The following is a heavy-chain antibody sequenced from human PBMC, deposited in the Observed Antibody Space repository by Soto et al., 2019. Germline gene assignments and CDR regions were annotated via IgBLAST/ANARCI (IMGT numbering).Heavy chain of an antibody. CDR1: GFTFSSYG. Sequence: GGSLRLSCAASGFTFSSYGMHWVRQAPGKGLEWVSTISGSFGSTYYADPVQGRFTVSRDNSKNTLYLQMNSLRAEDTAVYYCASRSATVLSLTYWGPGTQVTVSS. CDR3: ASRSATVLSLTY. CDR2: ISGSFGST. J-gene: IGHJ4*02. V-gene: IGHV3-23*01. D-gene: IGHD2-8*01.